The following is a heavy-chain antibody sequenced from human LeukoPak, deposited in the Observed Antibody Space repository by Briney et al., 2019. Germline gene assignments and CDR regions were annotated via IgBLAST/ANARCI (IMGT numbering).Heavy chain of an antibody. V-gene: IGHV1-2*02. Sequence: EASVKVSCKASGYTFTGYYMHWVRQAPGQGLEWMGWINPNSGGTNYAQKFQGRVTMTRDTSISTAYMELSRLRSDDTAVYYCARASGYNWNDYFDYWGQGTLVTVSS. D-gene: IGHD1-20*01. CDR2: INPNSGGT. CDR3: ARASGYNWNDYFDY. CDR1: GYTFTGYY. J-gene: IGHJ4*02.